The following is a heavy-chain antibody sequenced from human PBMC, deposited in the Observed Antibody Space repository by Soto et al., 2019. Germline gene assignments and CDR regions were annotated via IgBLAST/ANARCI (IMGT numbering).Heavy chain of an antibody. V-gene: IGHV5-51*01. Sequence: PGESLKISCKGSGYSFTSYWIAWVRQMPGKGLEWMGIIFPHDSDIRYSPSFRGQVTISVDKSINTAYLQWSSLKASDTAMYYCARSYSSGSYDAFDVWGQGTMVTVSS. J-gene: IGHJ3*01. CDR1: GYSFTSYW. CDR3: ARSYSSGSYDAFDV. CDR2: IFPHDSDI. D-gene: IGHD3-10*01.